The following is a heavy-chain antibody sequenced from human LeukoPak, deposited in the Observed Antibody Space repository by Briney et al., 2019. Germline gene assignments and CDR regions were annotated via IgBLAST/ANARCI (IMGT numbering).Heavy chain of an antibody. D-gene: IGHD3-10*01. V-gene: IGHV1-69*02. J-gene: IGHJ6*02. CDR3: ASGRSSGYYYGMDV. CDR1: GGTFNSYT. CDR2: IIPILGIA. Sequence: SVKVSCKASGGTFNSYTISRVRQAPGQGLEWMGRIIPILGIANYAQKFQGRVTITADKSTSTAYMELNSLRSEDTAVYYCASGRSSGYYYGMDVWGQGTTVTVSS.